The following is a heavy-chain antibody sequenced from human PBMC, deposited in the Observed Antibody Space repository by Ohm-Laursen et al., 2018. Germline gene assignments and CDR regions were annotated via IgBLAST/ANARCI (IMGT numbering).Heavy chain of an antibody. J-gene: IGHJ4*02. V-gene: IGHV3-7*01. D-gene: IGHD6-13*01. CDR2: IKQDGGQQ. CDR3: AKDRAALVRSYVMAPIGY. Sequence: GSLRLSCTASGFTFSSYWMSWVRQAPGKGLEWVANIKQDGGQQYYVDSVKGRFTISRDNSKNTLYLQMNSLRAEDTAVYYCAKDRAALVRSYVMAPIGYWGQGTLVTVSS. CDR1: GFTFSSYW.